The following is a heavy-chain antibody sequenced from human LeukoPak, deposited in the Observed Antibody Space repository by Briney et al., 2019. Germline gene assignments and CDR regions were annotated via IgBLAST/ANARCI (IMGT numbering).Heavy chain of an antibody. Sequence: GGSLRLSCAASGFTFSSCGMHWVRQAPGKGLEWVAVIWYDGTNKYYADSVKGRFTISRDNSKNTLYLQMNSLRAEDTAVYYCARGRDGYNWIDYWGQGTLVTVSS. CDR3: ARGRDGYNWIDY. J-gene: IGHJ4*02. V-gene: IGHV3-33*01. CDR2: IWYDGTNK. D-gene: IGHD5-24*01. CDR1: GFTFSSCG.